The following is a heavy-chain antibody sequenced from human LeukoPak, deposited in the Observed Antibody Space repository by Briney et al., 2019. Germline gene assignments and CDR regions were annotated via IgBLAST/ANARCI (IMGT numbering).Heavy chain of an antibody. CDR1: GGSFSGYY. V-gene: IGHV4-34*01. D-gene: IGHD1-26*01. J-gene: IGHJ4*02. CDR3: ARRGSYRRAYFDY. CDR2: INHSGST. Sequence: PSETLSLTCAVYGGSFSGYYWSWIRQPPGKGLEWIGEINHSGSTNYNPSLKSRVTISVDTSKNQFSLKLSSVTAADTAVYYCARRGSYRRAYFDYWGQGTLVTVSS.